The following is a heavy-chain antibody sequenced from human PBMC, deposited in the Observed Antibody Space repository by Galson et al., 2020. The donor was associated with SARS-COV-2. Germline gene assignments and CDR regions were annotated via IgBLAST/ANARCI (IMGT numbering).Heavy chain of an antibody. CDR3: ARHEPYYDSSGPPFDP. Sequence: SETLSLTCTVSGGSISSSSYYWGWIRQPPGKGLEWIGSIYYSGSTYYNPSLKSRVTISVDTSKNQFSLKLSSVTAADTAVYYCARHEPYYDSSGPPFDPWGQGTLVTVSS. CDR2: IYYSGST. D-gene: IGHD3-22*01. J-gene: IGHJ5*02. CDR1: GGSISSSSYY. V-gene: IGHV4-39*01.